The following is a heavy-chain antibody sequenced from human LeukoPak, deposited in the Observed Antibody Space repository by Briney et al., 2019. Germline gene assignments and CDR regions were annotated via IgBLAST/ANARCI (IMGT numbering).Heavy chain of an antibody. Sequence: KPSETLSLTCAVYGGSFSGYYWSWIRQPPGKGLEWIGEINHSGSTNYNPSLKSRVTISVDTSENKFSLKLSSVTAADTAVYYCARVDWLRDYYYYMDVWGKGTTVTVSS. CDR2: INHSGST. D-gene: IGHD5-12*01. J-gene: IGHJ6*03. V-gene: IGHV4-34*01. CDR3: ARVDWLRDYYYYMDV. CDR1: GGSFSGYY.